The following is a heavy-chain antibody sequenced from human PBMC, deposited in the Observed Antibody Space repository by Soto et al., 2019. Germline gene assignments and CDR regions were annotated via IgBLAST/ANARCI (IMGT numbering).Heavy chain of an antibody. V-gene: IGHV1-3*01. D-gene: IGHD2-15*01. CDR2: INAGNGNT. Sequence: GASVKVSCKASGYTFTSYAMHWVRQAPGQRLEWMGWINAGNGNTKYSQKFQGRVTITRDTSASTAYMELSSLRSEDTAVYYCARDDCSGGSCYVALPMDVWGQGTTVTVSS. CDR3: ARDDCSGGSCYVALPMDV. J-gene: IGHJ6*02. CDR1: GYTFTSYA.